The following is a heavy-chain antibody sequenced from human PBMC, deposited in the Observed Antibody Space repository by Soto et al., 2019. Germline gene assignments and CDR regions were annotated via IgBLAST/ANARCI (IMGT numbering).Heavy chain of an antibody. CDR1: GFTFSAYW. D-gene: IGHD6-6*01. J-gene: IGHJ6*02. Sequence: GGSLRLSCAASGFTFSAYWMSWVRQAPGKGLEWVANIKQDGSEKYYVDSVKGRFTISRDNAKNSLYLQMNSLRAEDTAVYYCSVASRGDMDVWGQGTTVTVSS. CDR2: IKQDGSEK. CDR3: SVASRGDMDV. V-gene: IGHV3-7*05.